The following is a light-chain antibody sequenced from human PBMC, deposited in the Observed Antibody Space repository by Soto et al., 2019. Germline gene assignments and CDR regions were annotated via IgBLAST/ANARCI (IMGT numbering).Light chain of an antibody. CDR2: ATS. CDR1: QSISSY. V-gene: IGKV1-39*01. CDR3: QQTYSAPQT. J-gene: IGKJ1*01. Sequence: IQMTQSPSSLSAFLGDRVTITCRASQSISSYLNWYQQKPGKAPNLLIYATSSLQSGVPSRFSGSGSGTDFTLTISSLKAEDFATYVCQQTYSAPQTFGQGTKVDIK.